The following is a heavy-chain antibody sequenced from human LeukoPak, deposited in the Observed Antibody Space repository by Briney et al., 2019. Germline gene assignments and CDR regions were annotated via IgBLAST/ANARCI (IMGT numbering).Heavy chain of an antibody. D-gene: IGHD6-19*01. J-gene: IGHJ4*02. CDR2: ISSGSSYI. CDR3: AKDEGIAVAGTGGFDY. Sequence: PGGSLRLSCAASGFTFSSYSMNWVRQAPGKGLEWVSSISSGSSYIYYADSVKGRFTISRDNAKNSLYLQMNSLRAEDTAVYYCAKDEGIAVAGTGGFDYWGQGTLVTVSP. V-gene: IGHV3-21*04. CDR1: GFTFSSYS.